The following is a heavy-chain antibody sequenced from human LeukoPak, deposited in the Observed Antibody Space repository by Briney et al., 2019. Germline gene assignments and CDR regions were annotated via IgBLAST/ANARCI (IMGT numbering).Heavy chain of an antibody. D-gene: IGHD6-13*01. CDR3: ARLDSLSWYHDY. V-gene: IGHV4-30-4*01. Sequence: SETLSLTCTVSGGSISSGDYYWSWIRQPTGKGLEWIGYIYYSGSTYYNPSLKSRVTISVDTSKNQFSLKLSSVTAADTAVYYCARLDSLSWYHDYWGQGTLVTVSS. CDR1: GGSISSGDYY. J-gene: IGHJ4*02. CDR2: IYYSGST.